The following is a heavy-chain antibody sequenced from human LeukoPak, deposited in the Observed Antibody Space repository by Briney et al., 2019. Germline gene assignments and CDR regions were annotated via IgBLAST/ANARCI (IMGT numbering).Heavy chain of an antibody. CDR2: IYSSGST. J-gene: IGHJ4*02. D-gene: IGHD4-23*01. CDR3: ARGGKATVVTM. Sequence: SETLSQTCTVSGGSINSYYWSWIRQPAGKGLEWIGRIYSSGSTNYNPSLKSRVSMSVDTSKNQFSLKLTSVTAADTAVYYCARGGKATVVTMWGQGILVTVSS. CDR1: GGSINSYY. V-gene: IGHV4-4*07.